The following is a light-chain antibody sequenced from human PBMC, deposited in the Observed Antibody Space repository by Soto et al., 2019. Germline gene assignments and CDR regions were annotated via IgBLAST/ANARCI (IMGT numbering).Light chain of an antibody. Sequence: EIQLIPLLSSLSATVGDRVTITCRASQSISSYLNWYQQKPGKAPKLLIYAASSLQSGVPSRFSGSGSGTDFTLTISSLQPEDFATYYCQQSYSTPITFGQGTRLEIK. CDR2: AAS. J-gene: IGKJ5*01. CDR3: QQSYSTPIT. V-gene: IGKV1-39*01. CDR1: QSISSY.